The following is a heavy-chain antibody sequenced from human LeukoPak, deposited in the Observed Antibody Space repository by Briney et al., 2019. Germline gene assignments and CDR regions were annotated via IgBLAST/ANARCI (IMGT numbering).Heavy chain of an antibody. Sequence: GGSLRLSCAASGFTFSSYGMHWVRQAPGKGLEWVAVISYDGSNKYYADSVKGRFTISRDNSKNTLYLQMNSLRAEDTAVYYCAKGSEGAINDYWGQGTLVTVSS. CDR1: GFTFSSYG. CDR2: ISYDGSNK. V-gene: IGHV3-30*18. CDR3: AKGSEGAINDY. J-gene: IGHJ4*02. D-gene: IGHD1-26*01.